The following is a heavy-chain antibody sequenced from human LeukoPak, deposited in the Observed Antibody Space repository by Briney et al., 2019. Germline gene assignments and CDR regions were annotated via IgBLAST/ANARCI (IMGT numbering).Heavy chain of an antibody. CDR2: IRSKAYGETA. CDR3: TRDRGAYNLYDY. V-gene: IGHV3-49*03. J-gene: IGHJ4*02. Sequence: GGSLRLSCTASGFTFGDYAMSWIRQAPGKGLEWVGFIRSKAYGETADYAASVNGRFTISRDDSKAIAYLQMNSLKTEDTAVYHCTRDRGAYNLYDYWGQGTLVTVSS. CDR1: GFTFGDYA. D-gene: IGHD1-1*01.